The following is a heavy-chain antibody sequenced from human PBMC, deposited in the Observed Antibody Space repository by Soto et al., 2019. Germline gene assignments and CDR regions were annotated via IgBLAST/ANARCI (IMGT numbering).Heavy chain of an antibody. J-gene: IGHJ4*02. D-gene: IGHD4-17*01. V-gene: IGHV3-7*01. CDR3: IGDYGSPDY. CDR1: GFTFSSYW. Sequence: EVQLVESGGGLVQPGGSLRLSCAASGFTFSSYWMSWIRQAPGKGLEWVANIKQDGSEKYYVDSVKGRFTISRDNAKNSLYLQMNSLRAEDTAVYYCIGDYGSPDYWGQGTLVTVSS. CDR2: IKQDGSEK.